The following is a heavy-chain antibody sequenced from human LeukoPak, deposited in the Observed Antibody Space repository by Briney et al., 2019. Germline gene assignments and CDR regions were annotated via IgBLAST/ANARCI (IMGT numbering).Heavy chain of an antibody. D-gene: IGHD1-14*01. CDR3: ASQEEAVWPEPLDY. V-gene: IGHV3-21*01. J-gene: IGHJ4*02. CDR1: GFTFSSYE. Sequence: PGGSLRLPCAASGFTFSSYEMNWVRQAPGKGLEWVSSISTSSIYIYYADSVKGRFTVSRDNAKNSLYLQMNSLRAEDTAVYYCASQEEAVWPEPLDYWGQGTLVTVSS. CDR2: ISTSSIYI.